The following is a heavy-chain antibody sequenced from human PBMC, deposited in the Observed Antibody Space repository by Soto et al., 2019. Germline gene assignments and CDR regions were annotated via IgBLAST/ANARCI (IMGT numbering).Heavy chain of an antibody. CDR2: ISSSGSTI. CDR1: GFTFSSYE. D-gene: IGHD2-15*01. V-gene: IGHV3-48*03. J-gene: IGHJ1*01. Sequence: GSLRLSCAASGFTFSSYEMNWVRQAPGKGLEWVSYISSSGSTIYYADSVKGRFTISRDNAKNSLYLQMNSLRAEDTAVYYCAREGSYCSGGSCSAFQHWGQGTLVTVSS. CDR3: AREGSYCSGGSCSAFQH.